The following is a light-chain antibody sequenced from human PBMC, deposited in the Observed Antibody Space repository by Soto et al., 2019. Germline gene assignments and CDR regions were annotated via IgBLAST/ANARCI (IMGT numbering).Light chain of an antibody. CDR1: QTVSSN. J-gene: IGKJ5*01. V-gene: IGKV3-15*01. Sequence: EIVMTQSPATLSVSPGERATLSCRASQTVSSNFLAWYQEKPGQGPRLLIYGASTRATGIPARFSGSGSGTEFTLTISSLQSEDFAVYYCQQYNNWPPITFGQGTRLEIK. CDR2: GAS. CDR3: QQYNNWPPIT.